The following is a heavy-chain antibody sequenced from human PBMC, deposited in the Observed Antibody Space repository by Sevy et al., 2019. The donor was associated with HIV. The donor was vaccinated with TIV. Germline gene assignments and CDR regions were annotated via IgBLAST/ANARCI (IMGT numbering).Heavy chain of an antibody. CDR3: ARDLNDYNNYMYSFDY. D-gene: IGHD4-4*01. J-gene: IGHJ4*02. CDR1: GFTFSSYS. V-gene: IGHV3-21*01. Sequence: GGSLRLSCAVSGFTFSSYSMNWVRQAPGKGLEWVSFISTSGTYKYYADSVKGRFTISRDNAKNSLFPQMNSLRADDTAVYYCARDLNDYNNYMYSFDYWGQGTLVTVSS. CDR2: ISTSGTYK.